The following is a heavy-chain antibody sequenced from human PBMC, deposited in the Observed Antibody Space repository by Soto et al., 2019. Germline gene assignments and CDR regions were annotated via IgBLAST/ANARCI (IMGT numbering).Heavy chain of an antibody. J-gene: IGHJ4*02. V-gene: IGHV1-69*01. Sequence: QVQLVQSGAEVKKPGSSVKVSCKASGGTFSSYAISWVRQAPAQGLEWMGGIIPIFGTANYAQKFQGRVTITADESTSTAYMELSSLRSEDTAVYYCASTYYDFWSGYSPYYFDYWGQGTLVTVSS. CDR2: IIPIFGTA. D-gene: IGHD3-3*01. CDR3: ASTYYDFWSGYSPYYFDY. CDR1: GGTFSSYA.